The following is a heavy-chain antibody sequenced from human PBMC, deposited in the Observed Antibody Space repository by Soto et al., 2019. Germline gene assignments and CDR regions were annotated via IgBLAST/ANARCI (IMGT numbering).Heavy chain of an antibody. CDR2: RVYGVSS. CDR3: ARLPSRHLVDY. Sequence: SETLSLTCTVSGSSINSSGYYWGWIRHPPGQVRELMGSRVYGVSSYYNPSLKSRVTVSVDTSKNQFSLNLRSVTAADTAVYYCARLPSRHLVDYWGQGTLVTVSS. CDR1: GSSINSSGYY. V-gene: IGHV4-39*01. D-gene: IGHD3-3*02. J-gene: IGHJ4*02.